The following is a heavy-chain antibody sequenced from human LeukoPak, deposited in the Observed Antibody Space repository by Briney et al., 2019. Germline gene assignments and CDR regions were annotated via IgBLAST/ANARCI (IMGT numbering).Heavy chain of an antibody. Sequence: SETLSLTCAGYGVSCSGYSWSWIRQPPGKGLEGIGYIYHSGSTYYNPSLESRVTISVDTSTNQFSLKLSSVTAADTAVYYCATVFSYCAGDCSSAFDIWGQGTMVTVSS. J-gene: IGHJ3*02. CDR3: ATVFSYCAGDCSSAFDI. V-gene: IGHV4-30-2*01. CDR1: GVSCSGYS. D-gene: IGHD2-21*02. CDR2: IYHSGST.